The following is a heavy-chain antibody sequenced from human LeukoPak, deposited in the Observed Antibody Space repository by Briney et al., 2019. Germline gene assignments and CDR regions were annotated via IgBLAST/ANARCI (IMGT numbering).Heavy chain of an antibody. CDR3: ARRDSSNWGFDP. V-gene: IGHV4-59*08. D-gene: IGHD6-13*01. J-gene: IGHJ5*02. CDR2: IYYSGST. Sequence: PSETLSLTCTVSGGSISTYFWTWIRQPPGKGLEWIGYIYYSGSTNYNPSLKSRVTISVDTSKNQFSLKLNSVTAADTAVYYCARRDSSNWGFDPWGQGTLVTVSS. CDR1: GGSISTYF.